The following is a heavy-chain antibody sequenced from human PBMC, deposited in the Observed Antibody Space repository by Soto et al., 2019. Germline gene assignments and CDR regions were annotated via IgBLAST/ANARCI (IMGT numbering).Heavy chain of an antibody. CDR2: ISSSSSTI. V-gene: IGHV3-48*02. J-gene: IGHJ4*02. CDR3: ARDAGYSYGPFDY. CDR1: GFTFSSYS. D-gene: IGHD5-18*01. Sequence: EVQLVESGGGLVQPGGSLRLSCAASGFTFSSYSMNWVRQAPGKGLEWVSYISSSSSTIYYADSVKGRFTISRDNAKNSLYLQRNSLRDEDTAVYYWARDAGYSYGPFDYWGQGTLVTVSS.